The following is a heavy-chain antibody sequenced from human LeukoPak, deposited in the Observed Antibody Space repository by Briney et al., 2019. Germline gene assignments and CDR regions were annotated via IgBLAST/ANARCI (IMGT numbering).Heavy chain of an antibody. D-gene: IGHD2-2*01. V-gene: IGHV3-30*18. Sequence: GGSLRLSCAASGFTFSSYGMHWVRQAPGKGLEWVAVISYDGSNKYYADSVKGRFTISRDNSKNTLYLQMNSLRAEDTAVYYCAKGQISEYAYQLNLDYWGQGTLVTVSS. CDR1: GFTFSSYG. J-gene: IGHJ4*02. CDR2: ISYDGSNK. CDR3: AKGQISEYAYQLNLDY.